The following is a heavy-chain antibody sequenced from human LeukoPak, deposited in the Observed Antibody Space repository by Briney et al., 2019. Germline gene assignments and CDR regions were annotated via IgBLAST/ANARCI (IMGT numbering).Heavy chain of an antibody. J-gene: IGHJ4*02. V-gene: IGHV1-46*01. Sequence: ASVKVSCKTSGYTFGNFYINWVRQAPGQGPEWMGMINPYGGSTTYAQRFHDRVTMTMDKTTTTVYMELTSLRADDTAVYYCARDRPGVMTAPPDYWGQGTLVTVSS. CDR2: INPYGGST. CDR3: ARDRPGVMTAPPDY. D-gene: IGHD2-21*02. CDR1: GYTFGNFY.